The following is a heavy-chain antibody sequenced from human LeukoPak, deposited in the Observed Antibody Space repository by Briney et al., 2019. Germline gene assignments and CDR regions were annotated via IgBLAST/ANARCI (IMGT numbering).Heavy chain of an antibody. Sequence: PSETLSLTCTVSGGSISSNYWSWVRQPAGKGLEWIGRIYSSGSTDYNPSLKSRVTMSVDTSTNQFSLKLSSVTAADTAVYYCARGLAAAADRALDYWGQGTLVIVSS. CDR3: ARGLAAAADRALDY. CDR2: IYSSGST. J-gene: IGHJ4*02. D-gene: IGHD6-13*01. CDR1: GGSISSNY. V-gene: IGHV4-4*07.